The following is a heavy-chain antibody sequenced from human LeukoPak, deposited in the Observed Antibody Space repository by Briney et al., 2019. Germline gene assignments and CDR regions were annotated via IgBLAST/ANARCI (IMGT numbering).Heavy chain of an antibody. V-gene: IGHV1-69*04. CDR3: ARGGNNGYNYL. D-gene: IGHD5-24*01. CDR2: IIPILGIA. Sequence: SVKVSCKASGGTFSSYAISWVRQAPGQGLEWMGRIIPILGIANYAQKFQGRVTITADKSTSTAYMELSSLRSEDTAVYYCARGGNNGYNYLWGQGTLVTVSS. J-gene: IGHJ4*02. CDR1: GGTFSSYA.